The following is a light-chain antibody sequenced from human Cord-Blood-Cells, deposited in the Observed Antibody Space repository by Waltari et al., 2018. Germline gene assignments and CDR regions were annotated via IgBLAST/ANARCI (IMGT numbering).Light chain of an antibody. CDR1: QSVSSN. CDR2: GAS. J-gene: IGKJ3*01. V-gene: IGKV3-15*01. CDR3: QQYNNWPFT. Sequence: EIVMTQSPATLSVSPGERATLSCRASQSVSSNLAWYQQKPGQAPRLLIYGASTRATGIPARFSGSGSGTEFTRTISSLQSEDFAVYYCQQYNNWPFTFGPGTKLDIK.